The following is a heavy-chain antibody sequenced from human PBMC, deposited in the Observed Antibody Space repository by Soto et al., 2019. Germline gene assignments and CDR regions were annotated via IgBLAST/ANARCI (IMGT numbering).Heavy chain of an antibody. J-gene: IGHJ6*02. Sequence: QITLKESGPTLVKPTQTLTLTCTFSGLSLSTTEVGVGGIRQPPRKALEWVAVIYGDDDKHYSPSLKSRLTITKDTSKNQVVLTMTNMDPVDTATYYCIHRRRNYGVDVWGQGTTVTVSS. CDR1: GLSLSTTEVG. CDR2: IYGDDDK. V-gene: IGHV2-5*02. CDR3: IHRRRNYGVDV. D-gene: IGHD2-8*01.